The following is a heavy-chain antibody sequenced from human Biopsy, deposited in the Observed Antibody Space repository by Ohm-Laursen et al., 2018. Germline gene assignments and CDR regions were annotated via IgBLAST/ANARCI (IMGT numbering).Heavy chain of an antibody. J-gene: IGHJ6*02. CDR1: GFIFSTYT. V-gene: IGHV3-21*01. Sequence: LRLSCAASGFIFSTYTMNWVRQAPGEGLEWVSSISSRSSDIYYADSVKGRFTISRDNAKNSLFLHMNSLRAEDTAVYYCARESALKWYQPLSYFNGMDVWGQGTTVTVSS. CDR3: ARESALKWYQPLSYFNGMDV. CDR2: ISSRSSDI. D-gene: IGHD2-2*01.